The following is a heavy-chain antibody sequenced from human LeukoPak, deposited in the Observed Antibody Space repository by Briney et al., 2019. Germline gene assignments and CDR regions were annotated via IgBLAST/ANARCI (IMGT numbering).Heavy chain of an antibody. D-gene: IGHD4-17*01. CDR1: GFTFSSYW. V-gene: IGHV3-7*01. Sequence: PGGSLRLSCAASGFTFSSYWMSWVRQAPGKGLEWVANIKQDGSEKYYVDSVKGRFTISRDNAKNSLYLQMNSLRAEDTVVYYCARVSASPDYGELFDYWGQGTLVTVSS. J-gene: IGHJ4*02. CDR2: IKQDGSEK. CDR3: ARVSASPDYGELFDY.